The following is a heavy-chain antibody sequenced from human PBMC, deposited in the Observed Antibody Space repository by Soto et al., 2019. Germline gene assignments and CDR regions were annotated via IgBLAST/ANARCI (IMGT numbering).Heavy chain of an antibody. D-gene: IGHD3-9*01. J-gene: IGHJ5*02. CDR2: IYHSGST. CDR1: GGSISSGGYS. CDR3: ARWYYDILTGSRGNWFDP. Sequence: KPSETLSLTCAVSGGSISSGGYSWSWIRQPPGKGLEWIGYIYHSGSTYYNPSLKSRVTISVDRSKNQFSLKLSSVTAADTAVYYCARWYYDILTGSRGNWFDPWGQGTLVTV. V-gene: IGHV4-30-2*01.